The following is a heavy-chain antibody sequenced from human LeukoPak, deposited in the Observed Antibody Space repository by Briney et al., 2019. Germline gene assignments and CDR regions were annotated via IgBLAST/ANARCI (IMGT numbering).Heavy chain of an antibody. D-gene: IGHD3-22*01. CDR3: ARSGDYYDSSGSLGFDY. Sequence: PGGSLRLPCAASGFTFSTYAMSWVRQAPGKGLEWVSGISGRDGSTYYADSVKGRFTISRDNAKNSLYLQMNSLRAEDTAVYYCARSGDYYDSSGSLGFDYWGQGTLVTVSS. CDR1: GFTFSTYA. V-gene: IGHV3-23*01. CDR2: ISGRDGST. J-gene: IGHJ4*02.